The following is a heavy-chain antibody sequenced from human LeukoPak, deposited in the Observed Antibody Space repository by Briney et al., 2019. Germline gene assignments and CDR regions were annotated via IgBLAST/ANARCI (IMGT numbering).Heavy chain of an antibody. CDR3: ARAGSGLRTRYFDY. J-gene: IGHJ4*02. CDR1: GGSISSDC. V-gene: IGHV4-4*07. Sequence: PSETLSLTCTVSGGSISSDCWSWIRQPAGKGLEWIGRIYTSGSTNYSPSLKSRVTMSVDMSKNQFSLKLSSVTAADTAVYYCARAGSGLRTRYFDYWGQGTLVTVSS. CDR2: IYTSGST. D-gene: IGHD2-15*01.